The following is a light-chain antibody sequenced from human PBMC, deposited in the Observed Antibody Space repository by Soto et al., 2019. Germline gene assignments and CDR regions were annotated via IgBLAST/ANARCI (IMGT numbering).Light chain of an antibody. V-gene: IGKV1-33*01. CDR1: PDIGTY. J-gene: IGKJ3*01. CDR2: DAS. Sequence: DIQITQSPPSLSASVGDRVTITCQASPDIGTYLNWYQHKPGKAPNLVIYDASNLETGVPSRFSGGGSGTDFTFAISSLRRDDIATYFCHHAKHLPLFRPGTKVDF. CDR3: HHAKHLPL.